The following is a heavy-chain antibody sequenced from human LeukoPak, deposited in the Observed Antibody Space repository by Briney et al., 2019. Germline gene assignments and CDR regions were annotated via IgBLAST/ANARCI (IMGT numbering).Heavy chain of an antibody. CDR1: GFTFGSYV. J-gene: IGHJ1*01. CDR3: AIMHGYYDGSGYWVQ. V-gene: IGHV3-23*01. CDR2: ITPNADRA. D-gene: IGHD3-22*01. Sequence: VGCLRVSRAASGFTFGSYVMCWVRQAPGKGLEWVSFITPNADRASYADSVKGRFTISRDNPRNTLYMQMNSLRDEDTAVYYCAIMHGYYDGSGYWVQWGQGTLVTVPS.